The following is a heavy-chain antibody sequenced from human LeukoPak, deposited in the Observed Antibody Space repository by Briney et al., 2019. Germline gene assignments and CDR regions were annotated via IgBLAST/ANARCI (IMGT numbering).Heavy chain of an antibody. CDR2: ISGSGGST. D-gene: IGHD3-16*01. J-gene: IGHJ3*02. V-gene: IGHV3-23*01. CDR3: AKDRGSVGAFDI. CDR1: GFTFSSYA. Sequence: GGSLRLSCAASGFTFSSYAMHWVRQAPGKGLEWVSAISGSGGSTYYADSVKGRFTISRDNSKNTLYLQMNSLRAEDTAVYYCAKDRGSVGAFDIWGQGTMVTVSS.